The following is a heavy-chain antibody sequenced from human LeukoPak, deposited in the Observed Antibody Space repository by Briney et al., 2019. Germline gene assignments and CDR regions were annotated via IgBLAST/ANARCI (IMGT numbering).Heavy chain of an antibody. CDR2: ISSGGNT. J-gene: IGHJ6*03. D-gene: IGHD6-19*01. CDR3: ARDQEQWRYYYMDV. Sequence: PGGSLRLSCAASGFIVSSNYMSWVRQAPGKGLEWVSVISSGGNTYYADSVKGRFTISRDISKNTLYLQMNGLRAEDTAVYYCARDQEQWRYYYMDVWGKGTTVTVSS. CDR1: GFIVSSNY. V-gene: IGHV3-53*01.